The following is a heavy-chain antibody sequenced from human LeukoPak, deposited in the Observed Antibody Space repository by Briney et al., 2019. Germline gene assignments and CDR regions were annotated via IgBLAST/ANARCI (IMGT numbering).Heavy chain of an antibody. CDR1: GYRFTSYW. J-gene: IGHJ5*02. V-gene: IGHV5-51*01. D-gene: IGHD3-22*01. Sequence: GXSLKISCKGSGYRFTSYWIGWVRQMPGKGLEGMGIIYPGDSDTRYSPSFQGQVTISADKSSSTAYLQWSSLKASDTAMYYCATLGYYYDSSGYFGINRNWFDPWGQGTLVTVSS. CDR2: IYPGDSDT. CDR3: ATLGYYYDSSGYFGINRNWFDP.